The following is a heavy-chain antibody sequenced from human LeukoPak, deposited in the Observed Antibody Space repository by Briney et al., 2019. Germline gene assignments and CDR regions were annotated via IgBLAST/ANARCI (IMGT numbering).Heavy chain of an antibody. Sequence: PGRSLRLSCAASGFTFSSYWMHWVRQAPGKGLVWVSRINSDGSGTSYADSVKGRFTTTRDNAKNTLYVQMNSLRAEDTAVYFCARDGGSGSLGAFDIWGQGTMVTVSS. CDR2: INSDGSGT. D-gene: IGHD3-10*01. CDR3: ARDGGSGSLGAFDI. V-gene: IGHV3-74*01. J-gene: IGHJ3*02. CDR1: GFTFSSYW.